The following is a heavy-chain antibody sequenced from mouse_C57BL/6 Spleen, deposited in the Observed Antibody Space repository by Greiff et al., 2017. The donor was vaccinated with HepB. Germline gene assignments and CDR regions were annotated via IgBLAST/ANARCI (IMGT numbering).Heavy chain of an antibody. CDR1: GFSLTSYG. CDR3: AKRGNRTLYAMDY. CDR2: IWRGGST. J-gene: IGHJ4*01. V-gene: IGHV2-5*01. D-gene: IGHD2-1*01. Sequence: VQLQESGPGLVQPSQSLSITCTVSGFSLTSYGVHWVRQSPGKGLEWLGVIWRGGSTDYNAAFMSRLSITKDNSKSQVFFKMNSLQADDTAIYYCAKRGNRTLYAMDYWGQGTSVTVSS.